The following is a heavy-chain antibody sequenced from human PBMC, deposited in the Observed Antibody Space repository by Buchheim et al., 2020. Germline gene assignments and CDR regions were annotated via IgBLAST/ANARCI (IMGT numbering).Heavy chain of an antibody. V-gene: IGHV3-23*01. CDR2: LGSVGPTT. CDR1: GFTFSSYA. D-gene: IGHD2-2*01. CDR3: AKALGVLIPAESRWFDT. J-gene: IGHJ5*02. Sequence: EVQLLESGGGFVQPGGSLRLSCAASGFTFSSYAMSWVRQAPGKGLEWVSTLGSVGPTTYDADSVKGRFTISRDNSKNTLYLQMDSLRVEDTAVYYCAKALGVLIPAESRWFDTWGQGTL.